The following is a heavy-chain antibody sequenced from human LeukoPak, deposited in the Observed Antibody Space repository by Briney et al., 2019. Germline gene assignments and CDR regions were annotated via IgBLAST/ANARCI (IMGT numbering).Heavy chain of an antibody. Sequence: SETLSLTCTVSGGSISSYYWSWMRQHPGKGLEWIGYIYYSGSTNYNPSLKSRVTISVDTSKNQFSLKLSSVTAADTAVYYCARHLRFLEWHGDAFDIWGQGTMVTVSS. D-gene: IGHD3-3*01. CDR1: GGSISSYY. V-gene: IGHV4-59*08. J-gene: IGHJ3*02. CDR2: IYYSGST. CDR3: ARHLRFLEWHGDAFDI.